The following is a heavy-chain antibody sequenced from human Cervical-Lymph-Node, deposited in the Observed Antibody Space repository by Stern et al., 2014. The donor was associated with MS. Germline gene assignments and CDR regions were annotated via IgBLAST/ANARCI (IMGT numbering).Heavy chain of an antibody. CDR3: ARDGGVRGYSYGYDY. D-gene: IGHD5-18*01. CDR1: GGSISSSNW. CDR2: IYHSGST. Sequence: QLQLQDSGPGLVKPSGTLSLTCAVSGGSISSSNWWSWVRQPPGKGLEWIGEIYHSGSTNYNPSLKSRVTISVDKSKNQFSLKLSSVTAADTAVYYCARDGGVRGYSYGYDYWGQGTLVTVSS. V-gene: IGHV4-4*02. J-gene: IGHJ4*02.